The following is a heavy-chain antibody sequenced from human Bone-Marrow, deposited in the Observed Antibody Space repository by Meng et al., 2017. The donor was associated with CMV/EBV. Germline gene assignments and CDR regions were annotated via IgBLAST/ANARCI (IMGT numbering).Heavy chain of an antibody. CDR2: IYYSGST. Sequence: SETLSLTCTVSGGSISSSSYYWGWIRQPPGKGLEWIGSIYYSGSTYYNPSLKSRLSISVDTSKNQFSLKLNSVTAADTAVYYCARADTASVRVYFDYWGQGTLVTVSS. D-gene: IGHD3-10*01. CDR3: ARADTASVRVYFDY. J-gene: IGHJ4*02. CDR1: GGSISSSSYY. V-gene: IGHV4-39*07.